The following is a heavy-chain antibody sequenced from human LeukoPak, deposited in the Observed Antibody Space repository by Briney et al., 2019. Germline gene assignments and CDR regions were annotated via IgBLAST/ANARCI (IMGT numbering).Heavy chain of an antibody. D-gene: IGHD4-17*01. CDR2: ISAYNGNT. V-gene: IGHV1-18*04. J-gene: IGHJ4*02. CDR3: ARAVVTTVKCFDY. Sequence: ASVKVSCKASGYTFTGYYMHWVRQAPGQGLEWMGWISAYNGNTNYAQNLQGRVTMTTDTSTSTAYVELRSLRSDDTAVYYCARAVVTTVKCFDYWGQGTLVTVSS. CDR1: GYTFTGYY.